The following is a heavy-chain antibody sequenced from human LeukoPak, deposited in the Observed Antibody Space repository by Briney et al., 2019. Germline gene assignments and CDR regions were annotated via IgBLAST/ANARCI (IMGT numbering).Heavy chain of an antibody. J-gene: IGHJ4*02. V-gene: IGHV4-39*01. CDR3: ARLVDYYDSRGYFDS. Sequence: SETLSLACMASGGSISSSSYYWGWIRQPPGKGLEWIANIFHRGDTYYNPSLKSRATITVDTSKNQFSLKLSSVTAADTAVYYCARLVDYYDSRGYFDSWGQGTLVTVSS. CDR2: IFHRGDT. CDR1: GGSISSSSYY. D-gene: IGHD3-22*01.